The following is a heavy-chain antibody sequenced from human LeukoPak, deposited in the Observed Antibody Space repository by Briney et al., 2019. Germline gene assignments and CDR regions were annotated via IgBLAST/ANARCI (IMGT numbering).Heavy chain of an antibody. Sequence: PSETLSPTCTVSGGSISSYYWSWIRQPPGKGLEWIGYIYYSGSTNYNPSLKSRVTISVDTSKNQFSLKLSSVTAADTAVYYCATFTGNYDFWSGYLYGMDVWGQGTTVTVSS. CDR3: ATFTGNYDFWSGYLYGMDV. J-gene: IGHJ6*02. CDR1: GGSISSYY. CDR2: IYYSGST. D-gene: IGHD3-3*01. V-gene: IGHV4-59*01.